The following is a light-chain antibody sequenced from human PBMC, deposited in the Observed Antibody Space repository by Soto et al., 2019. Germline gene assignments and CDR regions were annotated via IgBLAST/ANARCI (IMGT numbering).Light chain of an antibody. J-gene: IGLJ2*01. CDR2: GNS. CDR1: SSNIGAGYD. CDR3: QSYDSSRRDVV. Sequence: QSVLTQPPSVSGAPGQRVTISCTGSSSNIGAGYDVHWYQQLPGTAPKLLIYGNSNRPSGVPDRFSGSKSGTSASLAITGLQAEDEADYYCQSYDSSRRDVVFGGGTKVTVL. V-gene: IGLV1-40*01.